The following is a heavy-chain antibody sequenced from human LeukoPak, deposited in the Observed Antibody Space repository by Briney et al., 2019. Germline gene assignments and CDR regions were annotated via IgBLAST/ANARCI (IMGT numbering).Heavy chain of an antibody. D-gene: IGHD6-13*01. V-gene: IGHV3-74*01. Sequence: GGSLRLSCAASGFTFSSYLMHWVRQAPGKGLVWVSRINSDGSSTNYADSVKGRFTISRGNAENTLYLQMNSLRAEDTAVYYCARKAAGLTFDYWGQGTLVTVSS. CDR2: INSDGSST. CDR3: ARKAAGLTFDY. J-gene: IGHJ4*02. CDR1: GFTFSSYL.